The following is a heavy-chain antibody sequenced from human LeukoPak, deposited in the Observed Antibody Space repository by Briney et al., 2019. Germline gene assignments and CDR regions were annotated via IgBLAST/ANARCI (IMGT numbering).Heavy chain of an antibody. Sequence: GESLKISCKASGYSFTSYWIGWVRQMPGKGLEWMAITHPGDSDTRYSPSFQGQVTISADVSTSTAYLQWSSLKASDTAMYYCARQPAYCGGDCYSGLDYWGQGTLVTVSS. D-gene: IGHD2-21*02. V-gene: IGHV5-51*01. CDR1: GYSFTSYW. CDR2: THPGDSDT. CDR3: ARQPAYCGGDCYSGLDY. J-gene: IGHJ4*02.